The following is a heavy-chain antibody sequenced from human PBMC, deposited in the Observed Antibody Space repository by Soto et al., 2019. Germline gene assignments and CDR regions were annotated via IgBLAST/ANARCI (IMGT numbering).Heavy chain of an antibody. Sequence: ASVKVSCKASGYTFTGYYMHWVRQAPGQGLEWMGWINPNSGGTNYAQKFQGRVTMTRDTSISTAYMGLSRLRSDDTAVYYCARDSILTGYSPYNWFDPWGQGTLVTVSS. D-gene: IGHD3-9*01. CDR1: GYTFTGYY. J-gene: IGHJ5*02. V-gene: IGHV1-2*02. CDR2: INPNSGGT. CDR3: ARDSILTGYSPYNWFDP.